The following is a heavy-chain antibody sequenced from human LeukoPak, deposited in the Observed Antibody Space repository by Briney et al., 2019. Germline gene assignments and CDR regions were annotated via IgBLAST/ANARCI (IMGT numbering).Heavy chain of an antibody. V-gene: IGHV4-31*03. J-gene: IGHJ3*02. D-gene: IGHD1-26*01. Sequence: KTSQTLSLTCTVSGGSISSGGYYWSWIRQHPGKGLEWIGYIYYSGSTYYNPSLKSRVTISVDTSKNQFSLKLSSVTAADTAVYYCARDLRRGSGSYLADDAFDIWGQGTMVTVSS. CDR2: IYYSGST. CDR1: GGSISSGGYY. CDR3: ARDLRRGSGSYLADDAFDI.